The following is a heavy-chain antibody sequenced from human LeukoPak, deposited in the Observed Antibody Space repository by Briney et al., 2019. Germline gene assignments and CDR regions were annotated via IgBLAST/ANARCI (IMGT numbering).Heavy chain of an antibody. Sequence: ASVKVSCKASGYTFTSYGISWVRQAPGQGLEWMGWISAYNGNTNYAQKLQGRVTMTTDTSTSTAYMELRSLRSDDTAVYYCARDRSPYYDILTGYPAGNYDYWGQGTLVTVSS. CDR3: ARDRSPYYDILTGYPAGNYDY. CDR1: GYTFTSYG. J-gene: IGHJ4*02. D-gene: IGHD3-9*01. CDR2: ISAYNGNT. V-gene: IGHV1-18*01.